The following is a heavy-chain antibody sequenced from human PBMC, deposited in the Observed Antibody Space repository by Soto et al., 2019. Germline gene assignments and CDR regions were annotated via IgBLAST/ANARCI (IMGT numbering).Heavy chain of an antibody. CDR3: ARSRNYYMDV. V-gene: IGHV3-66*01. CDR2: IFSGGAT. J-gene: IGHJ6*03. Sequence: EVELVESGGGLVQPGGSLTLSCAASGFTVGNNYLSWVRQAPDKGLEWVSMIFSGGATYYSDSVRGRFTISRDNSKNTVFLQISSLRAEDTAVYYCARSRNYYMDVWSKGTTVTVSS. CDR1: GFTVGNNY.